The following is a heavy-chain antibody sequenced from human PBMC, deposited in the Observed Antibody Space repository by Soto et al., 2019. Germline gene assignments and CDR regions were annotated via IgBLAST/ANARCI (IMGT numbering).Heavy chain of an antibody. CDR1: GFPFVKYD. CDR2: ITGNGVKI. Sequence: EVQLVESGGGLDQPARSLGFTCAASGFPFVKYDMHWVRQAPGKGLEWVSSITGNGVKIDYANSVKGRLTISRDNAKNSLYLQMNSLRVEDTALYYCAKVAPHSSSHSDYFQHWGQGTLVTVSS. D-gene: IGHD6-13*01. V-gene: IGHV3-9*01. J-gene: IGHJ1*01. CDR3: AKVAPHSSSHSDYFQH.